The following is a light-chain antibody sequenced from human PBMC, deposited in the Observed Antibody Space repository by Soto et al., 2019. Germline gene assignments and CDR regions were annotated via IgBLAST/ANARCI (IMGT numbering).Light chain of an antibody. J-gene: IGKJ1*01. CDR1: QSVRSN. CDR2: AAS. Sequence: EIVMTQSPATLSVSAGERATLSCRASQSVRSNLAWFQQKPGQAPRLLIYAASTRAAGIPARFSGSGSGTEFTLTISSLQPEDFAAYYCLQHNSYPWTFGQGTKVEIK. V-gene: IGKV3-15*01. CDR3: LQHNSYPWT.